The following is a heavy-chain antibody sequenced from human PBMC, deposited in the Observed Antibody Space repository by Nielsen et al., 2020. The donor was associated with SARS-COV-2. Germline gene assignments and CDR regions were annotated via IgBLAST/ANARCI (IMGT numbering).Heavy chain of an antibody. V-gene: IGHV1-24*01. CDR2: FDPEDGET. CDR1: GYTLTELS. Sequence: ASVKVSCKVSGYTLTELSMHWVRQAPGKGLEWMGGFDPEDGETIYAQKFQGRVTMTEDTSTDTAYMELSSLRSEDTAVYYCATGGRNDYTRNYYMDVWGKGTTVTVSS. J-gene: IGHJ6*03. D-gene: IGHD4-11*01. CDR3: ATGGRNDYTRNYYMDV.